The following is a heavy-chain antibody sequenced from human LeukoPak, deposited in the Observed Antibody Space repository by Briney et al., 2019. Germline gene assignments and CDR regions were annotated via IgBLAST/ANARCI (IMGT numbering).Heavy chain of an antibody. J-gene: IGHJ6*03. D-gene: IGHD2-15*01. V-gene: IGHV4-39*07. CDR3: ARSGVGSAVPLYYYMDV. CDR1: GDSFSSVTDY. Sequence: SETLSVICTVSGDSFSSVTDYWAWIRQPPGKGLEWIATGDYSGGTYYNPSLESRVAISADMSKNQISLQLTSVTRADTAVYYCARSGVGSAVPLYYYMDVWGKGTTVTVSS. CDR2: GDYSGGT.